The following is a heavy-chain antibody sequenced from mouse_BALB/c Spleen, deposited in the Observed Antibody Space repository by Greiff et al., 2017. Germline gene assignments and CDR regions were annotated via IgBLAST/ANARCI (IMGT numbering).Heavy chain of an antibody. CDR3: AIYWFAY. CDR2: ISDGGSYT. V-gene: IGHV5-4*02. CDR1: GFTFSDYY. Sequence: DVQLVESGGGLVKPGGSLKLSCAASGFTFSDYYMYWVRQTPEKRLEWVATISDGGSYTYYPDSVKGRFTISRDNAKNNLYLQMSSLKSEDTAMYYCAIYWFAYWGQGTLVTVSA. J-gene: IGHJ3*01.